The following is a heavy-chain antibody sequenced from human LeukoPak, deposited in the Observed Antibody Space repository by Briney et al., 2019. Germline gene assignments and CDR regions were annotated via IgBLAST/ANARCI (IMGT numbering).Heavy chain of an antibody. J-gene: IGHJ4*02. D-gene: IGHD6-19*01. Sequence: GGSLRLSCAASGFAFSSQAMGWVRQAPGQGLEWVSVISDSGSITYYADSVKGRFTISRDNSKNTLFLQMNSLRAEDTAVYYCAKDARRTSGWYFFDYWGQGTLVTVSS. V-gene: IGHV3-23*01. CDR3: AKDARRTSGWYFFDY. CDR2: ISDSGSIT. CDR1: GFAFSSQA.